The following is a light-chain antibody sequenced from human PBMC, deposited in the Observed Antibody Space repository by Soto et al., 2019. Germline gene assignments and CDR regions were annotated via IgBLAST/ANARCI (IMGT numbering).Light chain of an antibody. J-gene: IGLJ2*01. Sequence: QSVLTQPPSGSGAPGQRVTISCTGSSSNIGAGYDVHWYQQLPGTAPKLLIYGNSNRPSGVPDRFSGYKSGTSASLAITGLQAEDEADYYCQSYDSSLSGSVFGGGTKLTVL. CDR2: GNS. CDR1: SSNIGAGYD. CDR3: QSYDSSLSGSV. V-gene: IGLV1-40*01.